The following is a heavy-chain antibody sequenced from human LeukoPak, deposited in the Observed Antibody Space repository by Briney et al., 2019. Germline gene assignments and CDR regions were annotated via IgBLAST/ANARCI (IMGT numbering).Heavy chain of an antibody. CDR2: ISNSYNT. CDR3: AKRAGQQLTYWYIDL. J-gene: IGHJ2*01. Sequence: GGSLRLSCAASRFTFNNYAMSWVRQAPGKGLECVSTISNSYNTYYADSVKGRFTISRDNSKNMLYLQMDSLRADDTAIYYCAKRAGQQLTYWYIDLWGRGTLVSVSS. V-gene: IGHV3-23*01. CDR1: RFTFNNYA. D-gene: IGHD6-13*01.